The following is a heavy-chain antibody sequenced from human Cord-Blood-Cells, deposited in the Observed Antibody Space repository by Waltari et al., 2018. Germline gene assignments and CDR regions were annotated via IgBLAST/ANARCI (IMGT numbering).Heavy chain of an antibody. V-gene: IGHV5-10-1*01. CDR2: IDPSDSYT. CDR3: ASQSRITMVRGNYGMDV. Sequence: EVQLVQSGAEVKKPGESLRISCKGSGYSFTSYWISWVRQMTGKGLEWMGRIDPSDSYTNYSPSFQGHVTISADKSISTAYLQWSSLKASDTAMYYCASQSRITMVRGNYGMDVWGQGTTVTVSS. J-gene: IGHJ6*02. D-gene: IGHD3-10*01. CDR1: GYSFTSYW.